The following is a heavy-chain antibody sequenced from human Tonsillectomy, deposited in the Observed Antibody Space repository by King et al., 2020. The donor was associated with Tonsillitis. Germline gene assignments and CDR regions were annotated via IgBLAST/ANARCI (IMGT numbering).Heavy chain of an antibody. CDR3: ARRGGSYGN. D-gene: IGHD1-26*01. J-gene: IGHJ4*02. Sequence: QLQESGPGLVKPSETLSLSCTVSGGSISITNSYWGWIRQPPGKGLEWIGSIYYSGSTYYNPSLKSRVTISVDTSKNQFSLKLTSATAADTAVYYCARRGGSYGNWGQGNLVTVSS. CDR2: IYYSGST. V-gene: IGHV4-39*07. CDR1: GGSISITNSY.